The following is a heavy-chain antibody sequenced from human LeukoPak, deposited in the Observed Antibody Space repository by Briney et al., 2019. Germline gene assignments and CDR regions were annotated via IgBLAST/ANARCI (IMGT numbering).Heavy chain of an antibody. J-gene: IGHJ3*02. V-gene: IGHV4-39*01. CDR1: GGSISSSSYY. D-gene: IGHD1-7*01. Sequence: SGTLSLTCTVSGGSISSSSYYWGWIRQPPGRGLKWIGTIYYTGTTYYNPSLKSRVTISVDTSKNQFSLKLSSVTAADTAVYYCARQTNWNYGSSAFDIWGQGTMVTVSS. CDR3: ARQTNWNYGSSAFDI. CDR2: IYYTGTT.